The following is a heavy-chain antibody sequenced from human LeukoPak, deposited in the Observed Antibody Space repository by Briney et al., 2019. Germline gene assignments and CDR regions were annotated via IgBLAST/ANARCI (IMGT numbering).Heavy chain of an antibody. CDR2: INHSGST. CDR1: GGSFSGYY. J-gene: IGHJ4*02. CDR3: ARGPPTLYDFWSGYYTRYFDY. D-gene: IGHD3-3*01. Sequence: MTSETLSLTCAVYGGSFSGYYWSWIRQPPGKGLEWIGEINHSGSTNYNPSLKSRVTISVDTSKNQFSLKLSSVTAADTAVYYCARGPPTLYDFWSGYYTRYFDYWGQGTLVTVSS. V-gene: IGHV4-34*01.